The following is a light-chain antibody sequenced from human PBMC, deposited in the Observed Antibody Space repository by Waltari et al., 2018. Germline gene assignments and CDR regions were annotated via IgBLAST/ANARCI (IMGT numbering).Light chain of an antibody. CDR1: SSNIGASYD. Sequence: QSVLTQPPSVSGAPGPRVTISCPGSSSNIGASYDVNWYQRLPGTAPKLLIYGTYNRPSGVPGRFSGSKSGTSASLAITGLQTEDEADYYCQSYDSSLSGWVFGGGTKLTVL. CDR2: GTY. CDR3: QSYDSSLSGWV. V-gene: IGLV1-40*01. J-gene: IGLJ3*02.